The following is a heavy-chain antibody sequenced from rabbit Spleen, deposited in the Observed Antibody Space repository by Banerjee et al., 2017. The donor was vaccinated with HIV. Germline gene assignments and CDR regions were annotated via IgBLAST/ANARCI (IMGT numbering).Heavy chain of an antibody. D-gene: IGHD6-1*01. J-gene: IGHJ4*01. CDR1: GFSFSNKAV. CDR2: INAITGKA. Sequence: QEQLVESGGGLVKPEGSLKLSCTASGFSFSNKAVMCWVRQAPGKGLEWIACINAITGKAVYASWAKGRFTFSKTSSTTVTLQMTSLTAADTATYFCVRDQAGDADFGPYYFVLWGPGTLVTVS. V-gene: IGHV1S45*01. CDR3: VRDQAGDADFGPYYFVL.